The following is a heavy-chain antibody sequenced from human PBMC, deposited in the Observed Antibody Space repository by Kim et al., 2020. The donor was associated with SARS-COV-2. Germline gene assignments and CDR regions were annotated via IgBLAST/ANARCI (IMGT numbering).Heavy chain of an antibody. Sequence: SETLSLTCTVSGGSISSSSYYWGWIRQPPGKGLEWIGSIYYSGSTYYNPSLKSRVTISVDTSKNQFSLKLSSVTAADTAVYYCARLGVVVVPAAPRRAGYYGMDVWGQGTTVTVSS. D-gene: IGHD2-2*01. V-gene: IGHV4-39*01. CDR2: IYYSGST. CDR3: ARLGVVVVPAAPRRAGYYGMDV. J-gene: IGHJ6*02. CDR1: GGSISSSSYY.